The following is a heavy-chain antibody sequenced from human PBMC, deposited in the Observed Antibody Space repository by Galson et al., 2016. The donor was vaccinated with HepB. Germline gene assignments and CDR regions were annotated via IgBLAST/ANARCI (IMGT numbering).Heavy chain of an antibody. V-gene: IGHV3-23*01. CDR1: GFSFSSYG. CDR3: AQDIPWVPYS. J-gene: IGHJ4*02. D-gene: IGHD2-21*01. CDR2: ISGSGVSI. Sequence: SLRLSCAASGFSFSSYGMHWVRQAPGKGLEWVSAISGSGVSIYYADTVKGRFTISRDESKNTLYLQMNSLRTEDTAIYYSAQDIPWVPYSWRQGTRVTVSP.